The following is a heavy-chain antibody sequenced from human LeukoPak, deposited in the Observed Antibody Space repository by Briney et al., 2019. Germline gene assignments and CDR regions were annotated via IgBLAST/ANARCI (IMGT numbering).Heavy chain of an antibody. Sequence: GASVKVSCKASGYTFTGYYIHWVRQAPGQGLEWMGWINPDSGATNYAQNFQGRVTMTRDTSITTAYMEVSRLKYDDTAVYYCARELWFEEALNYWGQGTLVTVSS. J-gene: IGHJ4*02. CDR3: ARELWFEEALNY. CDR1: GYTFTGYY. CDR2: INPDSGAT. V-gene: IGHV1-2*02. D-gene: IGHD3-10*01.